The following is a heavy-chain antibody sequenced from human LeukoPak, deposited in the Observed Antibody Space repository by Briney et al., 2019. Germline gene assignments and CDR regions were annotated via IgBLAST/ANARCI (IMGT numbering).Heavy chain of an antibody. J-gene: IGHJ5*02. CDR2: INPNTGST. Sequence: ASVKVSCKASGYTFTAYYLHWVRQAPGQGLEWMGWINPNTGSTKYAQKFQGRVTMTRDTSISAAYMEVTRLRSDDTAVYFCARALVPAAQRLSSWGQGTLVTVSS. CDR3: ARALVPAAQRLSS. V-gene: IGHV1-2*02. CDR1: GYTFTAYY. D-gene: IGHD2-2*01.